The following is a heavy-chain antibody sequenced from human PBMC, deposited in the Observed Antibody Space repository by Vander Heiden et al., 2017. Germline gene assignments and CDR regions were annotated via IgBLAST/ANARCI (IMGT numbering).Heavy chain of an antibody. CDR1: GFPISNYA. J-gene: IGHJ4*02. Sequence: QVQLVESGGGVVQSGRSLRLSCAASGFPISNYAMHWVRQAPGKGLEWVAVVSHDGSNEYYADSVEGRFTISRDNSKKTLYLQMNSLRAEDTAVYYCAKGVFRGSYYFDYWGQGSLVTVSS. D-gene: IGHD3-16*01. CDR2: VSHDGSNE. V-gene: IGHV3-30*18. CDR3: AKGVFRGSYYFDY.